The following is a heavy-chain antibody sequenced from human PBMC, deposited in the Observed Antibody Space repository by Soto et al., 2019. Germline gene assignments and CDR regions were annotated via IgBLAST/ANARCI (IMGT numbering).Heavy chain of an antibody. CDR3: ARHFSSYNWFDP. V-gene: IGHV4-39*01. D-gene: IGHD6-19*01. CDR2: SYYSGST. CDR1: GGSISSSSYY. J-gene: IGHJ5*02. Sequence: QLQLQESGPGLVKPSETLSLTCTVSGGSISSSSYYWGWIRQRPGQGLEWIVSSYYSGSTYYNSSPKSRVTISVDTSKNQFSLKLSSVTAADTAVYYCARHFSSYNWFDPWGQGTLVTVSS.